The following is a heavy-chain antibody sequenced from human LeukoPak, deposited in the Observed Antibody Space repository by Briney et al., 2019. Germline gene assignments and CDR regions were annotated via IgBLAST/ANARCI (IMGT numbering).Heavy chain of an antibody. J-gene: IGHJ3*02. CDR1: GGTFSSYA. CDR3: ARGAGLSFGELLRDDI. CDR2: IIPIFGTA. Sequence: SVKVSCKASGGTFSSYAISWVRQAPGQGLEWMGGIIPIFGTANYAQKFQGRVTITADKSTSTAYMELSSLRSEDTAVYYCARGAGLSFGELLRDDIWGQGTMVTVSS. V-gene: IGHV1-69*06. D-gene: IGHD3-10*01.